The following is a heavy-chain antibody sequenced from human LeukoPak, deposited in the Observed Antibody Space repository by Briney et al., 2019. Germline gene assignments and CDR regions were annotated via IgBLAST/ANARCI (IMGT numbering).Heavy chain of an antibody. CDR3: VTYYYGSSAPKRNY. CDR1: GGSFSGYY. CDR2: INHSGST. J-gene: IGHJ4*02. D-gene: IGHD3-22*01. Sequence: SETLSLTCAVYGGSFSGYYWSWIRQPPGKGLEWIGEINHSGSTNYNPSLKSRVTISVDTSKKQFSLKLSSVTAADTAVYYCVTYYYGSSAPKRNYWGQGILVTVSS. V-gene: IGHV4-34*01.